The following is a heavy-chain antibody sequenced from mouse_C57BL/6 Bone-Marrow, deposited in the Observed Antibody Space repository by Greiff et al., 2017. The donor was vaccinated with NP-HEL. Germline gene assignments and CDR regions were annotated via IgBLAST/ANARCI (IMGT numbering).Heavy chain of an antibody. CDR3: ARERRLGYLDD. J-gene: IGHJ2*01. CDR2: IYPGDGDT. Sequence: VKLQESGPELVKPGASVKISCKASGYAFSSSWMNWVKQRPGKGLEWIGRIYPGDGDTNYNGKFKGKATLTADKSSSTAYMQLSSLTSEDSSVYFCARERRLGYLDDWGQGTTLTVSS. V-gene: IGHV1-82*01. D-gene: IGHD3-2*02. CDR1: GYAFSSSW.